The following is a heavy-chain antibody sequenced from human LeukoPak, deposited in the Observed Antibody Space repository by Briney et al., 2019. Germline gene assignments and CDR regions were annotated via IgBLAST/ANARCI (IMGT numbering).Heavy chain of an antibody. CDR3: ARDLSGYAFYYFDY. CDR1: GYTLTGYY. Sequence: ASVKVSCKASGYTLTGYYMHWVRQAPGQGLEWMGWINPNSGGTNYAQKFQGRVTMTRDTSISTAYMELSRLKSDDTAVYYCARDLSGYAFYYFDYWGQGTLVTVSS. J-gene: IGHJ4*02. CDR2: INPNSGGT. V-gene: IGHV1-2*02. D-gene: IGHD5-12*01.